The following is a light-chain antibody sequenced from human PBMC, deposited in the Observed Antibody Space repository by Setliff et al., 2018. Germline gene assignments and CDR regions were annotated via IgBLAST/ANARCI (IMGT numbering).Light chain of an antibody. CDR2: DVS. CDR3: SSYAGRNHFV. CDR1: SNDVSGYNY. J-gene: IGLJ1*01. V-gene: IGLV2-8*01. Sequence: QSVLTQPPSASGSPGQSVTISCTGTSNDVSGYNYVSWYQQHPGKAPQLMIYDVSKRPSGVPDRFSGSKSGNTASLTVSGLQAEDEADYYCSSYAGRNHFVFGNGTKVTVL.